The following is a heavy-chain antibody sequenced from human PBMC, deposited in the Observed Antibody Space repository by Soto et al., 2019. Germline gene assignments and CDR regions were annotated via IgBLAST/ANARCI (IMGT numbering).Heavy chain of an antibody. Sequence: GESLKISCQGSGYAFSSYWIAWVRQMPGKGLEWMGSIYPGDSDTRYSPSFQGQVTISVDKSITTVFLQWSSLRASDTAMYYCARQIYDSDTGPNFQYYFDSWGQGTPVTVSS. CDR1: GYAFSSYW. CDR3: ARQIYDSDTGPNFQYYFDS. V-gene: IGHV5-51*01. D-gene: IGHD3-22*01. J-gene: IGHJ4*02. CDR2: IYPGDSDT.